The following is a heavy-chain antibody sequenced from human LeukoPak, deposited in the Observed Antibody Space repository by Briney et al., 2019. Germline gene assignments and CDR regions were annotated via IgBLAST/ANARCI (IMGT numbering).Heavy chain of an antibody. V-gene: IGHV3-11*04. Sequence: PGVTLRLSCAASGFTFIDYYRSCINHAPGKGLEWVSYISSSGSTIYYADSVKGRFTISRDNAKNSLYLQMNSLRAEDKAMYFCARRATTERGHSYGLDYWGQGILVTVSS. D-gene: IGHD5-18*01. CDR1: GFTFIDYY. CDR2: ISSSGSTI. J-gene: IGHJ4*02. CDR3: ARRATTERGHSYGLDY.